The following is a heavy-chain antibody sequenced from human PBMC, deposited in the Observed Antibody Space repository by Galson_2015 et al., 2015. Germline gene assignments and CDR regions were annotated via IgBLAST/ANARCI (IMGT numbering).Heavy chain of an antibody. J-gene: IGHJ6*02. V-gene: IGHV1-46*01. CDR2: INPSGGST. D-gene: IGHD2-2*01. CDR1: GYTFTSYY. Sequence: SVKVSCKASGYTFTSYYMHWVRQAPGQGLEWMGIINPSGGSTGYAQKFQGRVTMTRDTSTSTVYMELSSLRSEDTAVYYCAREADCSSTSCYAGVVYYYGMDVWGQGTTVTVSS. CDR3: AREADCSSTSCYAGVVYYYGMDV.